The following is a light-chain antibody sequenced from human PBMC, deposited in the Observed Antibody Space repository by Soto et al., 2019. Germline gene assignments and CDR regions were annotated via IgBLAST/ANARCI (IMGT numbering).Light chain of an antibody. Sequence: DIQLTQSPSVLSASVGDTVTITCRASQALSNYLAWYQQKPGKAPDLLIYSASTLQSGVPSRFSGSGSETEFSLTIRALQPEDFATYYCQQYNSYSPTFGQGTKVEVK. V-gene: IGKV1-9*01. CDR3: QQYNSYSPT. CDR1: QALSNY. J-gene: IGKJ1*01. CDR2: SAS.